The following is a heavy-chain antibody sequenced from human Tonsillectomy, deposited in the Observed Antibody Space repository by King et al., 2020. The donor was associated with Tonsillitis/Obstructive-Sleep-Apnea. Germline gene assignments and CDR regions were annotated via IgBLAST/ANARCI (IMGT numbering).Heavy chain of an antibody. D-gene: IGHD3-3*01. CDR2: ISYDGSNK. V-gene: IGHV3-30*04. CDR1: GFTFSSYA. J-gene: IGHJ6*03. Sequence: VQLVESGGGVVQPGRSLRLSCAASGFTFSSYAMHWVRQAPGKGLEWVAVISYDGSNKYYADSVKGRFTISRDNSKNALYLQMNSLRAEDTAVYYCARGTLGDYDFWTLKYYFYMDVWGKGTTVTVSS. CDR3: ARGTLGDYDFWTLKYYFYMDV.